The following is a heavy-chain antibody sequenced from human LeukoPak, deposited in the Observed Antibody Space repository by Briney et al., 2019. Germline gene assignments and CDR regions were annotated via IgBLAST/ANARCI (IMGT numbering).Heavy chain of an antibody. V-gene: IGHV3-23*01. CDR1: GFTFSSYA. CDR3: TTVGGDYYESSLYFQH. Sequence: PGGSLRLSCAASGFTFSSYAMSWVRQAPGKGLEWVSAISGSGGSTYFADSVKGRFTISRDNSKNTLYLQMNSLKTEDTAVYYCTTVGGDYYESSLYFQHWGQGTLVTVSS. CDR2: ISGSGGST. J-gene: IGHJ1*01. D-gene: IGHD3-22*01.